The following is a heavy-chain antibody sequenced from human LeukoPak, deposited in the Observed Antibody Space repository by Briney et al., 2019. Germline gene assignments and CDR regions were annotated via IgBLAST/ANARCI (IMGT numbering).Heavy chain of an antibody. CDR2: IIPILGIA. CDR1: GGTFSSYA. D-gene: IGHD3-22*01. J-gene: IGHJ5*02. Sequence: SVKVSCKASGGTFSSYAISWARQAPGQGLEWMGRIIPILGIANYAQKFQGRVTITADKSTSTAYMELSSLRSEDTAVYYCARSEYYDSSGYYSWFDPWGQGTLVTVSS. CDR3: ARSEYYDSSGYYSWFDP. V-gene: IGHV1-69*04.